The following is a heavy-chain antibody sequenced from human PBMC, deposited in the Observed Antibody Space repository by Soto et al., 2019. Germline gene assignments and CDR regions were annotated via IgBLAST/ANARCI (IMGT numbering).Heavy chain of an antibody. J-gene: IGHJ4*02. CDR2: IYYSGTS. CDR1: GGSISNSDYY. V-gene: IGHV4-39*01. CDR3: ARQARGTTWSDFDY. Sequence: QLQLQESGPGLVKPSETLSLTCTVSGGSISNSDYYWGWIRQSPGKGLEWIGTIYYSGTSFYDPSLKSRLTMSVDTSKNQFSLRLSSVTAADMAVYYCARQARGTTWSDFDYWGQGTLVTVSS. D-gene: IGHD1-7*01.